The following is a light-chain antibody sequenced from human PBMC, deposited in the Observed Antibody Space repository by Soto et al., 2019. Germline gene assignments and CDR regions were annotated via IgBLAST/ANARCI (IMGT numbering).Light chain of an antibody. J-gene: IGLJ2*01. CDR1: SSNIGTYN. CDR2: AHN. V-gene: IGLV1-44*01. Sequence: QSVLTQPPSVSGTPGQRVTISCSGSSSNIGTYNVNWYQQFPGTAPKLLIYAHNQRPSGVPDRFSGSKSGTSASLAISGLQSEDEADFYCAAWDDSLNGVVFGGGTKFTVL. CDR3: AAWDDSLNGVV.